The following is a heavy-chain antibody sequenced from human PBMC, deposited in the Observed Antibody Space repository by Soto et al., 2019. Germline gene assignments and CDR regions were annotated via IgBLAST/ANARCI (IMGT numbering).Heavy chain of an antibody. D-gene: IGHD6-19*01. CDR3: TSHQRSSSDWYYY. CDR2: VRHKAGPYMT. V-gene: IGHV3-72*01. CDR1: GFTFSDHF. Sequence: EVQLVESGGGLVQPGGSLRLSCAASGFTFSDHFMEWVRQAPGKGLEWVGRVRHKAGPYMTEYAASVKGRFTISRDESRNSLFLQMNSLQTEDTAVYYCTSHQRSSSDWYYYWGQGTLVTVSS. J-gene: IGHJ4*02.